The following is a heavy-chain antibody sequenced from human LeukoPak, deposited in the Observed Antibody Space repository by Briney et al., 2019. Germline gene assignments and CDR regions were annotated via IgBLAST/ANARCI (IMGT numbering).Heavy chain of an antibody. CDR3: AGDQLYGDYVVYYYYGMDV. D-gene: IGHD4-17*01. CDR2: ISSSSTI. Sequence: GGSLRLSCAASGFTFSSYSMNWVRQAPGKGLEWVSYISSSSTIYYADSVKGRFTISRDNAKNSLYLQMNSLRDEDTAVYYCAGDQLYGDYVVYYYYGMDVWGQGTTVTVSS. CDR1: GFTFSSYS. J-gene: IGHJ6*02. V-gene: IGHV3-48*02.